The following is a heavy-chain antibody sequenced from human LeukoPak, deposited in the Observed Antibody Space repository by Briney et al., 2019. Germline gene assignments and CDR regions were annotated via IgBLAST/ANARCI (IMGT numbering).Heavy chain of an antibody. J-gene: IGHJ5*02. Sequence: GRSLRLSCAASGFTFDDYAMHWVRHAPGKGLEWVSGISWNSGSIAYADSVKGRFTISRDNAKNSLYLQMNSLRAEDTALYYCAKDIVSPKANCSSTSCYTWSGNWFDPWGQGTLVTVSS. CDR1: GFTFDDYA. CDR2: ISWNSGSI. V-gene: IGHV3-9*01. D-gene: IGHD2-2*02. CDR3: AKDIVSPKANCSSTSCYTWSGNWFDP.